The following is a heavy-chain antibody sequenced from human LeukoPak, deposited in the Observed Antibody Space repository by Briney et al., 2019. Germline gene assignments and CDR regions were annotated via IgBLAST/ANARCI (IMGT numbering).Heavy chain of an antibody. D-gene: IGHD4-17*01. V-gene: IGHV4-39*07. CDR2: IYYSGST. CDR3: ANTHHYGDYSEMYY. CDR1: GGSISSSSYY. Sequence: SETLSLTCSVSGGSISSSSYYWGWIRQPPGKGLEWIGSIYYSGSTYYNPSLKSLVTISVDTSKNLFSLKLSSLTAADTEVYSCANTHHYGDYSEMYYWGKGTLVTVSS. J-gene: IGHJ4*02.